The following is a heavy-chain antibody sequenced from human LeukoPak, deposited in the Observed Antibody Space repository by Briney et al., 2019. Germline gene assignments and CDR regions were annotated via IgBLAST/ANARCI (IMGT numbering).Heavy chain of an antibody. CDR2: LTGSGGTT. CDR1: GLTFSSYA. J-gene: IGHJ4*02. Sequence: RRSLRLSCAPSGLTFSSYAIRWVSQAPGKRLEWVSALTGSGGTTYYADSVKCRFTISRDNCKNTLYLQMNSLIAEDTAVYYCAKSRILRCFDWAGDYWGQRTLGTLSS. D-gene: IGHD3-9*01. V-gene: IGHV3-23*01. CDR3: AKSRILRCFDWAGDY.